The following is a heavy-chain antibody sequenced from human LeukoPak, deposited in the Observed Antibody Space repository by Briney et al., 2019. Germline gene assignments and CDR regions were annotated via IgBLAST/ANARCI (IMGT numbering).Heavy chain of an antibody. V-gene: IGHV1-8*01. CDR1: GYTFTRND. CDR3: ARVRYSWKGFDI. Sequence: ASVKVSCKASGYTFTRNDINWVRRATGQGLEWMGWMNPNSGSTGYAQKFQGRVTMTRNTSISTAYMELSSLRSEDTAVYYCARVRYSWKGFDIWGQGTMVTVSS. CDR2: MNPNSGST. D-gene: IGHD1-20*01. J-gene: IGHJ3*02.